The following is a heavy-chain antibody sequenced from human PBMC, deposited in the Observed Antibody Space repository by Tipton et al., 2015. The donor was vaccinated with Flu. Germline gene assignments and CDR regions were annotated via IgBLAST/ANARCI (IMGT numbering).Heavy chain of an antibody. J-gene: IGHJ4*02. Sequence: TLSLTCTVSGGFITNYYWSWIRQPPGKGLEFIGYIYYTGSAHYNLSLYSRVTMSVDTSKNQFSLKVTSVTAADTAVYYCAKHTVGRTMGDFAYWGQGTLVTVSS. CDR1: GGFITNYY. CDR3: AKHTVGRTMGDFAY. D-gene: IGHD3-10*01. V-gene: IGHV4-59*08. CDR2: IYYTGSA.